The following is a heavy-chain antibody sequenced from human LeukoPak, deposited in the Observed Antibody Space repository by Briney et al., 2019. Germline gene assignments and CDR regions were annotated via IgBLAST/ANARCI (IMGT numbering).Heavy chain of an antibody. D-gene: IGHD3-3*01. CDR3: ARDEMNGFLDY. CDR1: GGSISSYY. J-gene: IGHJ4*02. Sequence: PSETQSLTCTVSGGSISSYYWSWIRQPPGKGLEWIGYIYYSGSTNYNPSLKSRVTISVDTSKNQFSLKLSSVTAADTAVYYCARDEMNGFLDYWGQGTLVTVSS. CDR2: IYYSGST. V-gene: IGHV4-59*01.